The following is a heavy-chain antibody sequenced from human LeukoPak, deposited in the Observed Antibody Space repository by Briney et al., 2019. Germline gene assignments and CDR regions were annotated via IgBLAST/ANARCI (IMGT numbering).Heavy chain of an antibody. CDR2: INPNSGGT. D-gene: IGHD3-10*01. CDR1: GYTFTGYY. CDR3: ARAYGSGSYYRDY. J-gene: IGHJ4*02. Sequence: GASVKVSCKASGYTFTGYYMHWVRQAPGQGLEWMGWINPNSGGTNYAQKFQGRVTMTRDTSISTAYMELSRLRSDDTAVYYCARAYGSGSYYRDYWGQGTLVTVSS. V-gene: IGHV1-2*02.